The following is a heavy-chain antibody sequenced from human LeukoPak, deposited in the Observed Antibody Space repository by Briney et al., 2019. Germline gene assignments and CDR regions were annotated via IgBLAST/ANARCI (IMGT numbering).Heavy chain of an antibody. CDR2: IYYSGST. CDR3: ARAPSEYYDFWSGFHYYYYMDV. D-gene: IGHD3-3*01. CDR1: GGSISSYY. V-gene: IGHV4-59*01. J-gene: IGHJ6*03. Sequence: PSETLSLTCTVSGGSISSYYWSWIRQPPGKGLEWIGYIYYSGSTNYNPSLKSRVTISVDTSKNQFSLKLSSVTAADTAVYYCARAPSEYYDFWSGFHYYYYMDVWGKGTTVTVSS.